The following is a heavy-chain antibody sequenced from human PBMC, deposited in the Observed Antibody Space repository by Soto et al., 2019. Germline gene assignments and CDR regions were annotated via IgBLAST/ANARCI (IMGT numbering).Heavy chain of an antibody. D-gene: IGHD2-15*01. CDR3: AGGGGVSGVDYMDV. J-gene: IGHJ6*03. CDR1: GFTFSHYS. Sequence: EVQLVESGGALVKPGGSLRLSCAASGFTFSHYSMNWVRQAPGKGLEWVSSMSSTGSFMYYADSVKGRFTISRDSAKQSLYLQMNSLRGEDTAVYYGAGGGGVSGVDYMDVWGKGTTVIVSS. CDR2: MSSTGSFM. V-gene: IGHV3-21*01.